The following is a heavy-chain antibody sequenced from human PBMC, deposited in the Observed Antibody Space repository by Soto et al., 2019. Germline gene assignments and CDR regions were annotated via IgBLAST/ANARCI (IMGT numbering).Heavy chain of an antibody. CDR3: ARTAAAGKNYYGIDV. CDR2: IYPDDSDT. J-gene: IGHJ6*02. CDR1: GFNFPTFW. V-gene: IGHV5-51*01. D-gene: IGHD6-13*01. Sequence: ESLKISCKHSGFNFPTFWIAWVRQMPGKGLEWMGTIYPDDSDTRYSPSFQGQVTISADKSISTAYLQWSSLKASDTAMYYCARTAAAGKNYYGIDVWGQGTTVTVS.